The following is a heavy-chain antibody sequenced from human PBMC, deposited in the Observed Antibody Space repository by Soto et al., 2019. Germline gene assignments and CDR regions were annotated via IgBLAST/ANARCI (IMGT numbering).Heavy chain of an antibody. Sequence: SETLSLTCTVSGASITTYYWSWIRQPPGKGLEWIGYISYSGSTDYNPSLKSRVTISFDASKNQVSLQVRSATAADAAVYYCARDLKEYCSDGKCNWFDPWGQGTLVTVSS. CDR1: GASITTYY. CDR2: ISYSGST. J-gene: IGHJ5*02. CDR3: ARDLKEYCSDGKCNWFDP. D-gene: IGHD2-15*01. V-gene: IGHV4-59*01.